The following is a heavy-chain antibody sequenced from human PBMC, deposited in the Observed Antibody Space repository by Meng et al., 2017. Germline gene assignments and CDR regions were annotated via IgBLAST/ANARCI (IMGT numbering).Heavy chain of an antibody. Sequence: GESLKISCAASGFTFSDYYMSWIRQAPGKGLEWVANIKQDGSEKYYVDSVKGRFTISRDNAKNSLYLQMNSLRAEDTAVYYCARENRLRYFDWLPGYWGQGTLVTVSS. D-gene: IGHD3-9*01. CDR3: ARENRLRYFDWLPGY. CDR2: IKQDGSEK. J-gene: IGHJ4*02. CDR1: GFTFSDYY. V-gene: IGHV3-7*01.